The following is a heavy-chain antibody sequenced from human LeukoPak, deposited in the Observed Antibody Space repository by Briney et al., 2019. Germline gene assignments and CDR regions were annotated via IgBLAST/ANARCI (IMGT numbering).Heavy chain of an antibody. CDR2: ISAYNGNT. V-gene: IGHV1-18*01. Sequence: ASVKVSCKTSGYTFISYGISWVRQAPGQGLEWMGWISAYNGNTNYAQKFQGRVSMTTDTSTSTVYMELRSLRADDTAVYHCARDKGMVGYCSGGSCYWPFDYWGQGTLVIVSS. CDR1: GYTFISYG. CDR3: ARDKGMVGYCSGGSCYWPFDY. D-gene: IGHD2-15*01. J-gene: IGHJ4*02.